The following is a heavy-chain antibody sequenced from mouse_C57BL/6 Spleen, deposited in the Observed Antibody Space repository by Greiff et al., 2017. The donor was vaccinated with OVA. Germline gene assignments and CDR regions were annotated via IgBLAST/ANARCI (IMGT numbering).Heavy chain of an antibody. CDR3: TRGVTLRYYFDY. D-gene: IGHD2-2*01. Sequence: QVQLQQSGAELVRPGASVTLSCKASGYTFTDYEMHWVKQTPVHGLEWIGAIDPETGGTAYNQKFKGKAILTADKSSSTAYMELRSLTSEDSAVYYCTRGVTLRYYFDYWGQGTTLTVSS. CDR2: IDPETGGT. V-gene: IGHV1-15*01. J-gene: IGHJ2*01. CDR1: GYTFTDYE.